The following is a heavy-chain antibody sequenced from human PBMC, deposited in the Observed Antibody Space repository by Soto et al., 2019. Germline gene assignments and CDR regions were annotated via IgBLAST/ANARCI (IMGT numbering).Heavy chain of an antibody. J-gene: IGHJ6*02. Sequence: GSLRLSCAASGFSFKSYSMNWVRQAPGKGLEWVSDISRSSSTINYADSVKGRFTISRDNAKNSLYLQMNSLRAEDTAVYYCARFYYDSSGYLPSPYYYYYGMDVWGQGTTVTVSS. D-gene: IGHD3-22*01. CDR3: ARFYYDSSGYLPSPYYYYYGMDV. CDR1: GFSFKSYS. CDR2: ISRSSSTI. V-gene: IGHV3-48*04.